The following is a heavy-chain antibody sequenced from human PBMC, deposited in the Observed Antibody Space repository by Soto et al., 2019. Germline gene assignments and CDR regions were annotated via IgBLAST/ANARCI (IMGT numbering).Heavy chain of an antibody. D-gene: IGHD3-9*01. CDR1: GGTISIYY. V-gene: IGHV4-4*07. CDR3: ARVIPVYDNDASDI. Sequence: SETLSLTCTVSGGTISIYYWSLIRQPAGKGLEWIGRIYTSGSTNYNPSLKSRVTMSVDMSKNQFSLKLSSVTAADKAVYYCARVIPVYDNDASDIWGQGNMCTVS. CDR2: IYTSGST. J-gene: IGHJ3*02.